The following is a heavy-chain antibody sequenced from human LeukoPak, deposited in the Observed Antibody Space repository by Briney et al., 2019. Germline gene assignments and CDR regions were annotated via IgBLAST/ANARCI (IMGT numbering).Heavy chain of an antibody. J-gene: IGHJ5*02. Sequence: QAGGSLRLSCSASGFTFSSHWMHWVRHAPGKGLVWVARINGDGSETNYAGSVRGRFTISRDNAKSTLYLQMNSLRAEDTAVYYCAKVARGYSYLNWFDPWGQGTLVTVSS. V-gene: IGHV3-74*01. D-gene: IGHD5-18*01. CDR1: GFTFSSHW. CDR2: INGDGSET. CDR3: AKVARGYSYLNWFDP.